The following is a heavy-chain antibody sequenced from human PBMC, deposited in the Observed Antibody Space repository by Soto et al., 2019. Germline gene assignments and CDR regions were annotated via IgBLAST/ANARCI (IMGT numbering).Heavy chain of an antibody. J-gene: IGHJ4*02. Sequence: VASVKVSCKASGGTFSSYAISWVRQAPGQGLEWMGGIIPIFGTANYAQKFQGRVTITADESTSTAYMELSSLRSEDTAVYYCAKATLGYSGSYAYWGQGTLVTVSS. CDR2: IIPIFGTA. CDR3: AKATLGYSGSYAY. V-gene: IGHV1-69*13. CDR1: GGTFSSYA. D-gene: IGHD3-10*01.